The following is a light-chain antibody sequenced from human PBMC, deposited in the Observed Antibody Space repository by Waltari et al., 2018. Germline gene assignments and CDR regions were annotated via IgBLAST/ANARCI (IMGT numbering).Light chain of an antibody. Sequence: QSVMTQPPSASGTPGQTVPRSCSCGTSTIGSNYLYWYQQLPGTAPKLLVHRNYQRPSGVHDRFSGSKSGASASLAISGLQAEDEADYYCCSYAGRSILVFGGGTKLTVL. J-gene: IGLJ3*02. CDR1: TSTIGSNY. CDR2: RNY. CDR3: CSYAGRSILV. V-gene: IGLV1-47*01.